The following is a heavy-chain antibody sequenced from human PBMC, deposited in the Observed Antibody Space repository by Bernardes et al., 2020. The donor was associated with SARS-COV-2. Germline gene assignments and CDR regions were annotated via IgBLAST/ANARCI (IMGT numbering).Heavy chain of an antibody. J-gene: IGHJ5*02. CDR3: AREPIAARPGIWFDP. D-gene: IGHD6-6*01. CDR1: CDTFTSYA. Sequence: SVKVSFNASCDTFTSYAFIWVRQAPGQVLEWMGRIIPMFCSTNYAQNFQGRVTITADESSSTAYMELSSLRSEDTALYYCAREPIAARPGIWFDPWGQGTLVTVSS. CDR2: IIPMFCST. V-gene: IGHV1-69*13.